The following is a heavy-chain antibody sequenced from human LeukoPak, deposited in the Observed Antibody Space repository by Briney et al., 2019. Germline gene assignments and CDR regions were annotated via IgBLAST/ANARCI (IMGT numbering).Heavy chain of an antibody. D-gene: IGHD2-21*02. V-gene: IGHV3-33*06. Sequence: GGSLRLSCAASGFTFSSYGMHWVRQAPGKGLEWVAVILYDGSNKYYADSVKGRFTISRDNSKNTLYLQMNSLRAEDTAVYYCAKEVEAYCGGDCYPGFDYWGQGTLVTVSS. J-gene: IGHJ4*02. CDR1: GFTFSSYG. CDR2: ILYDGSNK. CDR3: AKEVEAYCGGDCYPGFDY.